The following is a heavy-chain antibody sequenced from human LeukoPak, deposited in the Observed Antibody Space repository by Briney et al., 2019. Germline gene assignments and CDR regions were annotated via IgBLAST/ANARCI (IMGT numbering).Heavy chain of an antibody. Sequence: GGSLRLSCAASGFTFSSYSMNWVRQAPGKGLEWVSSISSSSSYIYYADSVKGRFTISRDNAKNSLYLQMNSLRAEGTAVYYCARPMDDSSGWYFDHDAFNIWGQGTMVTVSS. CDR1: GFTFSSYS. V-gene: IGHV3-21*01. D-gene: IGHD6-19*01. J-gene: IGHJ3*02. CDR2: ISSSSSYI. CDR3: ARPMDDSSGWYFDHDAFNI.